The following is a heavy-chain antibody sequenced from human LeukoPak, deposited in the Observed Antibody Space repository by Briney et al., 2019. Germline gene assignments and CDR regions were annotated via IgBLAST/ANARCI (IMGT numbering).Heavy chain of an antibody. CDR3: ARRLTQYDCFDP. D-gene: IGHD2-2*01. Sequence: SETLSLTCAISGDSVSSNSVTWNWIRQSPSRGLEWLGRTYYRSTWYNDYAVPVRGRITVNPDTSKNQFSLHLNSVTPEDTAVYYCARRLTQYDCFDPWGQGILVTVSS. V-gene: IGHV6-1*01. CDR1: GDSVSSNSVT. J-gene: IGHJ5*02. CDR2: TYYRSTWYN.